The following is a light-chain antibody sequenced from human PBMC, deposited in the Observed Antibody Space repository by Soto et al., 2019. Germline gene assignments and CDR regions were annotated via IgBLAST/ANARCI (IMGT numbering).Light chain of an antibody. J-gene: IGLJ2*01. Sequence: QSVLTQPASVSGSPGQSITISCTGTSNDVGGYNYVSWYQQHPGKAPKLMIYDVTHRPSGVSNRFSGSKSGNTASLTISGLQAEDEADYYCRSYTISNTLEIGGGTKLTVL. V-gene: IGLV2-14*03. CDR1: SNDVGGYNY. CDR3: RSYTISNTLE. CDR2: DVT.